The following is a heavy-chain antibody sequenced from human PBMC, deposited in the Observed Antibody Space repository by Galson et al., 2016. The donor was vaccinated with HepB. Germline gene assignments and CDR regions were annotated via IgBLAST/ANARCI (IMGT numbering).Heavy chain of an antibody. J-gene: IGHJ4*02. CDR2: ISYSGST. CDR3: ARAFIVGATKIDH. D-gene: IGHD1-26*01. CDR1: GDSISSGDYY. Sequence: TLSLTCTVSGDSISSGDYYWIWVRQPPGKGLEWIGYISYSGSTYYKPSLKSRLILSVDTSKNQFSLKLSSVTAADTAVYYCARAFIVGATKIDHWGQGTLVTVSS. V-gene: IGHV4-30-4*08.